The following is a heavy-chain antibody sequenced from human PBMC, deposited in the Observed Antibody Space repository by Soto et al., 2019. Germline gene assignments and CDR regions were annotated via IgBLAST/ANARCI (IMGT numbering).Heavy chain of an antibody. CDR2: IYQTGSI. Sequence: PSETLSLTCVVSGGSINNNFWIWVRQPPGKGLEWIGEIYQTGSINYNPSLRSRVTISVDKSKNQLSLKVDSVTAADTAFYYCVRGNDNYDFWNNWSLDPWGQGTLVTVSS. CDR3: VRGNDNYDFWNNWSLDP. V-gene: IGHV4-4*02. CDR1: GGSINNNFW. J-gene: IGHJ5*02. D-gene: IGHD3-3*01.